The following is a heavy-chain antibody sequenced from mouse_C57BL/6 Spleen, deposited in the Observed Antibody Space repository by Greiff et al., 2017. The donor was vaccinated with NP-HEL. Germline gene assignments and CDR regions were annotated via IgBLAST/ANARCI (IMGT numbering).Heavy chain of an antibody. CDR1: GFTFSNYW. Sequence: EVQLVESGGGLVQPGGSMKLSCVASGFTFSNYWMNWVRQTPEQGLEWVAQISLKSDNYATHYAESVKGRFTISRYYSKRSVYLQINNLRAEDTGIYYCTSLYYYGSSPWYFDVWGTGTTVTVSS. CDR2: ISLKSDNYAT. J-gene: IGHJ1*03. V-gene: IGHV6-3*01. D-gene: IGHD1-1*01. CDR3: TSLYYYGSSPWYFDV.